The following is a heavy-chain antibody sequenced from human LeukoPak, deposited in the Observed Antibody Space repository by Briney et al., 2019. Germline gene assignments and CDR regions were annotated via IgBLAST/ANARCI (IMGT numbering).Heavy chain of an antibody. CDR1: GGSISSSNW. CDR2: IYHSGST. V-gene: IGHV4-4*02. CDR3: AREGPSGYYSLFRGHFDY. D-gene: IGHD3-22*01. Sequence: SETLSLTCAVSGGSISSSNWWSWVRQPPGKGLEWIGEIYHSGSTNYNPSLKSRVTISVDKSKNQFSLKLSSVTAADTAVYYCAREGPSGYYSLFRGHFDYWGQGTLVTVSS. J-gene: IGHJ4*02.